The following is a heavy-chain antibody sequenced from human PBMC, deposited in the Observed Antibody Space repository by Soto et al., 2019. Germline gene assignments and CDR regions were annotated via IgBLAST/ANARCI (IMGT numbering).Heavy chain of an antibody. D-gene: IGHD3-3*01. J-gene: IGHJ4*02. CDR2: INHSGST. V-gene: IGHV4-34*01. CDR3: ARAGPHVRPLNYDFWSGYYTAFDY. Sequence: SETVSLTCAFYGGSFSGYYWSWIRQPPGKGLEWIGEINHSGSTNYNPSLKSRVTISVDTSKNQFSLKLSSVTAADTAVYYCARAGPHVRPLNYDFWSGYYTAFDYWGQGTLVTVSS. CDR1: GGSFSGYY.